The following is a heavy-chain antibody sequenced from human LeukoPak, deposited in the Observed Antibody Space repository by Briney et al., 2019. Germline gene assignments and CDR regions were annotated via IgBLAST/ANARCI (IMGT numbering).Heavy chain of an antibody. CDR3: AREAREYYYDSSGYYYYFDY. CDR2: INHSGST. J-gene: IGHJ4*02. Sequence: SETLSLTCAVYGGSFSGYYWSWIRQPPGKGLEWIGEINHSGSTYYNPSLKSRVTISVDTSKNQFSLKLSSVTAADTAVYYCAREAREYYYDSSGYYYYFDYWGQGTLVTVSS. CDR1: GGSFSGYY. V-gene: IGHV4-34*01. D-gene: IGHD3-22*01.